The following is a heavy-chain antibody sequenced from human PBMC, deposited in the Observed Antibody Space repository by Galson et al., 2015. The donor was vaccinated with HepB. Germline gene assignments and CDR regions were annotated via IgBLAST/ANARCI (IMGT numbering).Heavy chain of an antibody. CDR1: GFIFSDYY. CDR2: ISSSGASA. Sequence: SLRLSCAASGFIFSDYYISWIRQAPGKGLEWVSYISSSGASAYYADSVKGRFTISRDNAKNSLYLQMNSLRAEGTAVYYCARSYSSSWFIYFQHWGQGTLVTVSS. CDR3: ARSYSSSWFIYFQH. D-gene: IGHD6-13*01. V-gene: IGHV3-11*01. J-gene: IGHJ1*01.